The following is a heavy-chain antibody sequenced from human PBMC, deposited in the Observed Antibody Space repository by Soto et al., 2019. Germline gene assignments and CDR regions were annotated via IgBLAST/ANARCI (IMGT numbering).Heavy chain of an antibody. CDR2: IYYSGST. D-gene: IGHD3-10*01. V-gene: IGHV4-59*01. J-gene: IGHJ3*02. CDR3: ARVWGGAFDI. CDR1: GGSISSYY. Sequence: PSETLSLTCTVSGGSISSYYWSWIRQPPGKGLEWIGYIYYSGSTNYNPSLKSRVTISVDTSKNQFSLKLSSVTAADTAVYYCARVWGGAFDIWGQGIMVTVSS.